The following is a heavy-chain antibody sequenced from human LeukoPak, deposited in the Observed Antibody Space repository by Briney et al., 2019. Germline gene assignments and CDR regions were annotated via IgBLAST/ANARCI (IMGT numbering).Heavy chain of an antibody. Sequence: SETLSLTCTVSGGSISSGGYYWSWIRQPPGKGLEWIGYIYHSGSTYYNPSLKSRVTISVDRSKNQFSVKLSSVTAADTAVYYCARGDSTNWFDPWGQGTLVTVSS. CDR2: IYHSGST. V-gene: IGHV4-30-2*01. J-gene: IGHJ5*02. CDR1: GGSISSGGYY. CDR3: ARGDSTNWFDP. D-gene: IGHD2/OR15-2a*01.